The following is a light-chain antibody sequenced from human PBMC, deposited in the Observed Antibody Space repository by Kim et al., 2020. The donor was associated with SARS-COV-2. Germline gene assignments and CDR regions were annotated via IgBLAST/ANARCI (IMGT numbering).Light chain of an antibody. V-gene: IGLV9-49*01. CDR1: SGYSNYK. Sequence: QPVLTQPPSASASLGASVTLTCTLSSGYSNYKVDWYQQRPGKGPRFVMRVGTGGIVGSKGDGIPDRFSVLGSGLNRYLTIKNIQEEDESDYHCGADHGSGSNRYVFGTGTKVTVL. CDR3: GADHGSGSNRYV. J-gene: IGLJ1*01. CDR2: VGTGGIVG.